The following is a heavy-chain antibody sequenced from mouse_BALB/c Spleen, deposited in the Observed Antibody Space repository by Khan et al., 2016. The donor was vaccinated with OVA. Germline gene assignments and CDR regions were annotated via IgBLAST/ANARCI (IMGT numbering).Heavy chain of an antibody. CDR1: GYTFTDYV. D-gene: IGHD1-1*01. CDR2: VYPFNDDT. Sequence: MQLQQPGPELVKPGASVKMSCKASGYTFTDYVMHWVKQKPGLGLEWMGYVYPFNDDTKYNEKFKGRATLTSDKSSNTAYMELSSLTYEDSAIYYCAPVGSYSVLFAYWGQGTLVTVSA. CDR3: APVGSYSVLFAY. J-gene: IGHJ3*01. V-gene: IGHV1S136*01.